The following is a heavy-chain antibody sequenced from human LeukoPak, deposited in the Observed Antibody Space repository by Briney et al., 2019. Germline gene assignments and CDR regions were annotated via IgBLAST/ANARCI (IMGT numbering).Heavy chain of an antibody. CDR2: ISAYNGNT. D-gene: IGHD6-19*01. CDR3: ASPTIDSSGWYHVDY. CDR1: GYTFTSYG. Sequence: ASVRVSCKASGYTFTSYGISWVRQAPGQGLEWMGWISAYNGNTNYAQKLQGRVTMTTDTSTSTAYVELRSLRSDDTAVYYCASPTIDSSGWYHVDYWGQGTLVTVSS. J-gene: IGHJ4*02. V-gene: IGHV1-18*01.